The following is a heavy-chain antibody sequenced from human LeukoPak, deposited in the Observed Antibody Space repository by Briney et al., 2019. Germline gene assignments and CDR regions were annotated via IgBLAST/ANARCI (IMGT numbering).Heavy chain of an antibody. CDR2: LWYDGSNK. CDR1: GFTFSSYG. CDR3: ARAPYYYDGSGFLHYYVMDV. V-gene: IGHV3-33*01. Sequence: GGSLRLSCAASGFTFSSYGMHWVRQAPGKGLEWVAVLWYDGSNKYCADSVKGRFTISRDNSKNTLYLQMNSLRAEDTAVYYCARAPYYYDGSGFLHYYVMDVWGQGTAVTVSS. J-gene: IGHJ6*02. D-gene: IGHD3-22*01.